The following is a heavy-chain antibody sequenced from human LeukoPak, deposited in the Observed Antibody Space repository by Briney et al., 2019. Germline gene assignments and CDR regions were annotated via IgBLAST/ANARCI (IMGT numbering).Heavy chain of an antibody. V-gene: IGHV3-74*01. J-gene: IGHJ6*04. CDR2: INSDGSST. Sequence: PGGSLRLSCAASGFTFSSYWMHWVRQAPGKGLVWVSRINSDGSSTSYADSVKGRFTISRDNAKNTLHLQMNSLRAEDTAVYYCARAEGIAVAGNYYYGMDVWGKGTTVTVSS. D-gene: IGHD6-19*01. CDR3: ARAEGIAVAGNYYYGMDV. CDR1: GFTFSSYW.